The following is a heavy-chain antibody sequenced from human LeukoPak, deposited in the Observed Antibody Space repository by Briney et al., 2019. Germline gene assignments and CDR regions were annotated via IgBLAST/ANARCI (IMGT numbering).Heavy chain of an antibody. CDR3: AKDLGYNHH. CDR2: ISYDGDK. CDR1: GFSFSSYG. J-gene: IGHJ5*02. V-gene: IGHV3-30*18. Sequence: PGGSLRLSCTASGFSFSSYGMHWVRQAPGKGLEWVAVISYDGDKYYADSVKGRFTISRDNSKNTMYLQMNSLRAEDTAVYYCAKDLGYNHHWGQGTLVSVSS. D-gene: IGHD5-18*01.